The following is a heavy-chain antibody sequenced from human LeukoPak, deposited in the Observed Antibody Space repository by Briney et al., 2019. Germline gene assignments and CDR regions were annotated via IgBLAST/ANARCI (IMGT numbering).Heavy chain of an antibody. J-gene: IGHJ3*02. Sequence: SETLSLTCAVSSASISSNNWWTWVRRPPGKGLEWIGEIYHGVGTNYNPSLKSRVTISVDESKNHFSLKLSSVTAADTAAYYCARGILVSMGRARKIVFDIWGQGTMVTVSS. D-gene: IGHD2/OR15-2a*01. CDR2: IYHGVGT. CDR1: SASISSNNW. CDR3: ARGILVSMGRARKIVFDI. V-gene: IGHV4-4*02.